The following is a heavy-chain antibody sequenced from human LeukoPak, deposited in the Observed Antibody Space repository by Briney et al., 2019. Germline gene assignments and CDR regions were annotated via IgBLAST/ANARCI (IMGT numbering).Heavy chain of an antibody. J-gene: IGHJ4*02. Sequence: SETLSLTCTVSGGAISSYYWSWIRQPAGKGLEWIGRIYSSGSTNYNTSLKSRVTMSVDTSKNQFSLKLSSVTAADTAVYYCARHPFSSPFDYWGQGTLVAVSS. CDR3: ARHPFSSPFDY. CDR1: GGAISSYY. V-gene: IGHV4-4*07. CDR2: IYSSGST.